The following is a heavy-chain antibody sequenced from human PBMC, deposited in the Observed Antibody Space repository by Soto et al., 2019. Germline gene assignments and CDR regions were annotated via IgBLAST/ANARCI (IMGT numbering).Heavy chain of an antibody. V-gene: IGHV4-30-4*01. CDR1: GGSISDGDYY. CDR3: TREGPSYDIFTLPY. Sequence: PSETLSLTCTVSGGSISDGDYYRSLIRQPPGKGLEWIGYIYYSGSTYYNPSLKSRVTISVDTSKNQFSLKLSSVTAADTAVYYCTREGPSYDIFTLPYRGQGTLVTVPS. J-gene: IGHJ4*02. CDR2: IYYSGST. D-gene: IGHD3-9*01.